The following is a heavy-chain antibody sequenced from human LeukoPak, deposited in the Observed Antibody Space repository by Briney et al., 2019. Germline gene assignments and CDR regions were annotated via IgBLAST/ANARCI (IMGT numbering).Heavy chain of an antibody. V-gene: IGHV3-30-3*01. CDR1: GFTFSSYA. CDR3: ARDREYSSGWFTSGTYYFDY. J-gene: IGHJ4*02. CDR2: ISYGGSNK. Sequence: GGSLRLSCAASGFTFSSYAMHWVRQAPGKGLEWVAVISYGGSNKYYADSVKGRFTISRDNSKNTLYLQMNSLRAEDTAVYYCARDREYSSGWFTSGTYYFDYWGQGTLVTVSS. D-gene: IGHD6-19*01.